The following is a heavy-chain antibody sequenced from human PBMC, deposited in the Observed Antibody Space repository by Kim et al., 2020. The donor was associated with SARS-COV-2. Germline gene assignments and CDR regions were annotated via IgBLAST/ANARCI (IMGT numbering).Heavy chain of an antibody. V-gene: IGHV1-18*01. CDR2: ISAYSGHG. CDR3: ARDRTNTWDGGY. D-gene: IGHD2-2*01. Sequence: ASVKVSCRASGDTFTNYAFIWVRQAPGQGLEWMGWISAYSGHGNYNEKLQGRVAMTTDASTSTVYMELRSLTLDDTAVYYCARDRTNTWDGGYWGQGTPV. CDR1: GDTFTNYA. J-gene: IGHJ4*02.